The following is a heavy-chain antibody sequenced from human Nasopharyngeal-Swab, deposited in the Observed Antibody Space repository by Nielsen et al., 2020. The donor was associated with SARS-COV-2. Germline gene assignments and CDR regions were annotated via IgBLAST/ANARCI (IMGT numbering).Heavy chain of an antibody. Sequence: GESLKISCAASGFIFSSYAINWVRQAPGKGLEWVSHISVSGADIHYGDSGRGRFTISRDNAKKSVYLQMNSLRAEDTAVYYCARRNDFGGPHPFYFEYWGQGTLVTVSS. D-gene: IGHD3-3*01. CDR3: ARRNDFGGPHPFYFEY. CDR1: GFIFSSYA. V-gene: IGHV3-21*05. J-gene: IGHJ4*02. CDR2: ISVSGADI.